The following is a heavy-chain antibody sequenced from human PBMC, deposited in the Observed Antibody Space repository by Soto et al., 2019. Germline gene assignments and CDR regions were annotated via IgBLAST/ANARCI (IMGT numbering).Heavy chain of an antibody. CDR1: GGSISSGGYY. D-gene: IGHD2-21*02. Sequence: QVQLQESGPGLVKPSQTLSLTCTVSGGSISSGGYYWSWIRQHPGKGLEWIGYIYYSGSTYYNPSLKSRVTIPVDTPKHQFSLKLSSVTAADTAVYYCARDTVVTPCGYYYYGMDVWGQGTTVTVSS. CDR3: ARDTVVTPCGYYYYGMDV. J-gene: IGHJ6*02. V-gene: IGHV4-31*03. CDR2: IYYSGST.